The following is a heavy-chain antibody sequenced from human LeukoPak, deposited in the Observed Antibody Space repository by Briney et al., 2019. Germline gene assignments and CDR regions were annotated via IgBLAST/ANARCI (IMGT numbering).Heavy chain of an antibody. CDR1: GGSISSYY. CDR2: IYYSGST. Sequence: SETLSLTCTVSGGSISSYYWSWIRQPPGKGLEWIGYIYYSGSTNYNPSLKSRVTISVDTSKNQFSLKLSSVTAADTAVYYCARTTIYPYYYYYGMDVWGQGTTVTVSS. D-gene: IGHD5-24*01. V-gene: IGHV4-59*01. J-gene: IGHJ6*02. CDR3: ARTTIYPYYYYYGMDV.